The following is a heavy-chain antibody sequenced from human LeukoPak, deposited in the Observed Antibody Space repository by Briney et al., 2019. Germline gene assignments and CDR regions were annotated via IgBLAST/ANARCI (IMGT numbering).Heavy chain of an antibody. CDR1: GYTFTGYY. J-gene: IGHJ4*02. D-gene: IGHD6-19*01. CDR3: ARDRVAVAGRDFDY. CDR2: INPNSGGT. V-gene: IGHV1-2*02. Sequence: ASVKVSCKASGYTFTGYYMHWVRQAPGQGLEWMGWINPNSGGTNYAQKFQGRVTMTRDTSISTAYMELSRLRSDDTAVYYCARDRVAVAGRDFDYWGQGTLVTVSS.